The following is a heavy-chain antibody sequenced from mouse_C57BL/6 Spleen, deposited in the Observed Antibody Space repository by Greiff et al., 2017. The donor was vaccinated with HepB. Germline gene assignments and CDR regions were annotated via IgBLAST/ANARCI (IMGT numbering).Heavy chain of an antibody. Sequence: QVQLQQSGAELVRPGASVTLSCKASGYTFTDYEMHWVKQTPVHGLEWIGAIDPETGGTAYNQKFKGKAILTADNSSSTAYMELRSLPSEDAAVYYCTSPITTVVATRYFDYWSQGTTLTVSS. V-gene: IGHV1-15*01. J-gene: IGHJ2*01. CDR3: TSPITTVVATRYFDY. CDR2: IDPETGGT. CDR1: GYTFTDYE. D-gene: IGHD1-1*01.